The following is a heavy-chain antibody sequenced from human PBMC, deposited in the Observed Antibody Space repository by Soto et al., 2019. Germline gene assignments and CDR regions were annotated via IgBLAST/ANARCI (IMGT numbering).Heavy chain of an antibody. D-gene: IGHD3-10*01. CDR3: AKDLPYYYGSGTLDY. V-gene: IGHV3-30-3*01. Sequence: PGGSLRLSCAASGFTFSNYAMHWVRQAPGKGLEWVAVISYDGSNKYYADSVKGRFTISRDNSKNTLYLQMNSLRAEDTALYYCAKDLPYYYGSGTLDYWGQGTLVTVSS. J-gene: IGHJ4*02. CDR2: ISYDGSNK. CDR1: GFTFSNYA.